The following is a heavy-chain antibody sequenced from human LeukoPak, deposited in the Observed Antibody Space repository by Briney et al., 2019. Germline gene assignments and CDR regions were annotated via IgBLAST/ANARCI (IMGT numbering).Heavy chain of an antibody. J-gene: IGHJ6*02. D-gene: IGHD2-2*01. Sequence: SETLSLTCAVYGGSFSGYYWSWIRQPPGKGLEWIGEINHSGSTNYNPSLKSRVTISVDTSKNQFSLKLSSVTAADTAVYYCARVPLVVPAVYYYYGMDVWGQGTTVTVSS. CDR2: INHSGST. V-gene: IGHV4-34*01. CDR1: GGSFSGYY. CDR3: ARVPLVVPAVYYYYGMDV.